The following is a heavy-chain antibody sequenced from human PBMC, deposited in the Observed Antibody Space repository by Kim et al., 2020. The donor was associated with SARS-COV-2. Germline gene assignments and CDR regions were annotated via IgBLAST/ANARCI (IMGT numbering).Heavy chain of an antibody. J-gene: IGHJ4*02. CDR2: IWYDGSNK. Sequence: GGSLRLSCAASGFTFSSYGMHWVRQAPGKGLEWVAVIWYDGSNKYYADSVKGRFTISRDNSKNTLYLQMNSLRAEDTAVYYCARTPSSGWYYFDYWGQGTLVTVSS. CDR1: GFTFSSYG. V-gene: IGHV3-33*01. D-gene: IGHD6-19*01. CDR3: ARTPSSGWYYFDY.